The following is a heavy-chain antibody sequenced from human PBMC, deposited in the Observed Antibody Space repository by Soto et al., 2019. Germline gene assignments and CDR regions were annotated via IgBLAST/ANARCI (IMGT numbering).Heavy chain of an antibody. V-gene: IGHV4-39*01. CDR1: GGSISSSSYY. CDR3: ARHNHGSGSYYRAPCYFDY. D-gene: IGHD3-10*01. J-gene: IGHJ4*02. CDR2: IYYSGST. Sequence: SETLSLTCTVSGGSISSSSYYWGWIRQPPGKGLEWIGSIYYSGSTYYNPSLKSRVTISVDTSKNQFSLKLSSVTAADTAVYYCARHNHGSGSYYRAPCYFDYWGQGTLVTVSS.